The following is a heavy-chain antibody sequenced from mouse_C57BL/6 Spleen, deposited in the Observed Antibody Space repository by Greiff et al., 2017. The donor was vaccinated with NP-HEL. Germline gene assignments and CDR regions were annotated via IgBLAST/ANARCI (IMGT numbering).Heavy chain of an antibody. Sequence: VQLQQSGAELVKPGASVKLSCKASGYTFTSYWMHWVKQRPGQGLEWIGMIHPNSGSTNYNEKFKSKATLTVDKSSSTAYMQLSSLTSEDSAVYYCARTTMITTFYFDYWGHGTTLTVSS. CDR2: IHPNSGST. V-gene: IGHV1-64*01. D-gene: IGHD2-4*01. CDR3: ARTTMITTFYFDY. CDR1: GYTFTSYW. J-gene: IGHJ2*01.